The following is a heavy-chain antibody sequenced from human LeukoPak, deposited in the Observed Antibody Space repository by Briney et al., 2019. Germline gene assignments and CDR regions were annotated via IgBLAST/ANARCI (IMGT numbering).Heavy chain of an antibody. V-gene: IGHV3-30*02. CDR3: ATDGGSGPFYRYFRS. CDR2: RHYNGITE. J-gene: IGHJ1*01. CDR1: GFTFSSLG. Sequence: PGGSLRLSCEASGFTFSSLGTHWVRQTPGKGLEWVAFRHYNGITENYADSVKGRFTVSRDNSKNTFYLQMNSLKVEDTAMYYCATDGGSGPFYRYFRSWGQGTLVTVSS. D-gene: IGHD2/OR15-2a*01.